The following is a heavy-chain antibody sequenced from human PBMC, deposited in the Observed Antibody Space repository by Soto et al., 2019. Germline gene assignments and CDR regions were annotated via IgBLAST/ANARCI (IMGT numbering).Heavy chain of an antibody. D-gene: IGHD3-3*01. CDR3: AKDKDWSGVYGMDV. Sequence: GGSLRLSCAAYGFTFSSYAMSWVRQAPGKGLEWVTAINGGSTTYYADSVKGRFTISRDNSKNTLYLQMNSLRAEDTAVYYCAKDKDWSGVYGMDVWGQGTTVTVSS. J-gene: IGHJ6*02. V-gene: IGHV3-23*01. CDR1: GFTFSSYA. CDR2: INGGSTT.